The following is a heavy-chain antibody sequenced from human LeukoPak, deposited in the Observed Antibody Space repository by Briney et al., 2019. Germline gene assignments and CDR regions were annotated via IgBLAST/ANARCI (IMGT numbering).Heavy chain of an antibody. CDR2: ISSSGSTI. CDR3: ARVPSSGWYCAY. Sequence: GGSLRLSCAASGFTFSSYEMNWVRQAPGKGLEWVSYISSSGSTIYYADSVKGRFTISRDNAKNSLYLQMNSLRAEDTAVYYCARVPSSGWYCAYWGQGTLVTVSS. V-gene: IGHV3-48*03. D-gene: IGHD6-19*01. J-gene: IGHJ4*02. CDR1: GFTFSSYE.